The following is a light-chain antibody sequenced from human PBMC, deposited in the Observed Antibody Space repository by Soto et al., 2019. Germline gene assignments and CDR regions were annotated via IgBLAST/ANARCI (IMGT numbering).Light chain of an antibody. Sequence: DIQLTQSPSFLSASVGDRVTITCRASQDISSYLAWYQQKPGKAPNLLIFGASSLQSGVPSRFSGSGSGTEFALTINSLQPQDFATYYCQQLNSYSMVTFGPATKVDIK. J-gene: IGKJ3*01. CDR3: QQLNSYSMVT. CDR2: GAS. CDR1: QDISSY. V-gene: IGKV1-9*01.